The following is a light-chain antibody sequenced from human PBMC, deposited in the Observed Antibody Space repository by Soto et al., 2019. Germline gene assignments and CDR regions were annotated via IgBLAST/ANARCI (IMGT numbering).Light chain of an antibody. CDR3: QRYGSSPPT. V-gene: IGKV3-20*01. CDR2: GAS. J-gene: IGKJ1*01. CDR1: QSVSTNY. Sequence: EIVLTQSPGTLSLSPGEGATLSCRVSQSVSTNYLAWYQRKPGQAPRLLIYGASSTATDIPDRFSGSGSGTYFTLTNTRRQRGGSAVYYCQRYGSSPPTFGQGTKVEL.